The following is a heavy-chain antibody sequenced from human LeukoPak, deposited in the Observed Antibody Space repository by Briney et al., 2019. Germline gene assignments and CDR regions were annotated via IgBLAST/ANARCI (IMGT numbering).Heavy chain of an antibody. CDR2: ISYDGSNK. D-gene: IGHD4-23*01. Sequence: GGSLRLSCAASGFTFSSYAMHWVRQAPGKGLEWVAVISYDGSNKYYADSVKGRFTISRDNSKNTLYLQMNSLRAEDTAVYYCAKPGGPTVVNGDDWFDPWGQGTLVTVSS. V-gene: IGHV3-30-3*02. J-gene: IGHJ5*02. CDR3: AKPGGPTVVNGDDWFDP. CDR1: GFTFSSYA.